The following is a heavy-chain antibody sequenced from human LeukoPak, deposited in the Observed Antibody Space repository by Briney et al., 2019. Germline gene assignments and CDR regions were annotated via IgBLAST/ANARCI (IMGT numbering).Heavy chain of an antibody. CDR2: IYTSGST. Sequence: SETLSLTCTVSGGFISSYYWSWIRQPAGKGLEWIGRIYTSGSTNYNPSLKSRVTMSVDTSKNQFSLKLSSVTAADTAVYYCARSYYYDSSGYTDDYWGQGTLVTVSS. CDR1: GGFISSYY. V-gene: IGHV4-4*07. D-gene: IGHD3-22*01. CDR3: ARSYYYDSSGYTDDY. J-gene: IGHJ4*02.